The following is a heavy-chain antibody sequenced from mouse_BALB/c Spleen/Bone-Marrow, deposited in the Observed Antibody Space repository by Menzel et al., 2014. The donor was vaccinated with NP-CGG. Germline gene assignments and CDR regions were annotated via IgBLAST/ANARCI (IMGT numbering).Heavy chain of an antibody. Sequence: EVKLVESGGGLVKPGGSLKLSCAASGFTFSSYAMSWVRQTPEKRLEWVASISSGGSTYYPDSVKGRFTISRDNARNILYLQMSSLRSEDTAMYCCARARFYYGKLVDYWGQGTSVTVSS. CDR3: ARARFYYGKLVDY. CDR1: GFTFSSYA. D-gene: IGHD1-1*01. J-gene: IGHJ4*01. V-gene: IGHV5-6-5*01. CDR2: ISSGGST.